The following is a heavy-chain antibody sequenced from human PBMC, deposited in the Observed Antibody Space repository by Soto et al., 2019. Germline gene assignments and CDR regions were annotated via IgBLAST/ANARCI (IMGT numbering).Heavy chain of an antibody. J-gene: IGHJ4*02. V-gene: IGHV1-18*01. CDR2: ISAYNGNT. Sequence: ASVKVSCKASGYTFTSYGISWVRQAPGQGLEWMGWISAYNGNTNYAQKLQGRVTMTTDTSTSTAYMELSSLRSEDTAVYYGAKGQVVATIDYWGQGTLVTVSS. D-gene: IGHD1-26*01. CDR1: GYTFTSYG. CDR3: AKGQVVATIDY.